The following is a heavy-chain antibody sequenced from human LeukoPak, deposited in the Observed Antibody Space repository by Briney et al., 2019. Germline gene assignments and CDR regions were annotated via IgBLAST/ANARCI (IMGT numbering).Heavy chain of an antibody. V-gene: IGHV1-2*02. D-gene: IGHD5-12*01. Sequence: ASVKVSCKASGYTFTGYYMHWVRQAPGKGLEWMGWINPNSGGTNYAQKFQGRVTMTRDTSISTAYMELSRLRSDDTAVYYCARGDSRRAKFDPWGQGTLVTVSS. CDR3: ARGDSRRAKFDP. J-gene: IGHJ5*02. CDR1: GYTFTGYY. CDR2: INPNSGGT.